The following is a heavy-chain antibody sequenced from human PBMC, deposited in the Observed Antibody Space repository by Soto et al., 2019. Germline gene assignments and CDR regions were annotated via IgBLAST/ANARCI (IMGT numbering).Heavy chain of an antibody. J-gene: IGHJ4*02. V-gene: IGHV1-2*04. CDR3: ARAGTTLLYYFDY. CDR1: GYTFTGYY. D-gene: IGHD1-1*01. Sequence: ASVKVSCKASGYTFTGYYMHWVRQAPGQGLEWMGWINPNSGGTNYAQKFQGWVTMTRDTSISTAYMELSRLRSDDTAVYYCARAGTTLLYYFDYWGQGTLVTVSS. CDR2: INPNSGGT.